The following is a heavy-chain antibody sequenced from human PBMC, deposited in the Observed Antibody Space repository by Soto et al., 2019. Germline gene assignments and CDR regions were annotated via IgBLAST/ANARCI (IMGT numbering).Heavy chain of an antibody. CDR3: ARRLGASNTYYDFWSGETAFDY. Sequence: GGSLRLSCAASGFTFSSYAMHWVRQAPGKGLEYVSAISSNGGSTYYANSVKGRFTISRDHSKNTLYLQMGSLRAEDMAVYYCARRLGASNTYYDFWSGETAFDYWGQGTLVTVSS. CDR1: GFTFSSYA. D-gene: IGHD3-3*01. V-gene: IGHV3-64*01. J-gene: IGHJ4*02. CDR2: ISSNGGST.